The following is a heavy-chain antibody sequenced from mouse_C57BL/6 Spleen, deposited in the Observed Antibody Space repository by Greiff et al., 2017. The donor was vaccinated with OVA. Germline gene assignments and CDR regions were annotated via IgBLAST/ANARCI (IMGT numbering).Heavy chain of an antibody. D-gene: IGHD5-1*01. V-gene: IGHV1-15*01. Sequence: QVQLQQSGAELVRPGASVTLSCKASGYTFTDYEMPWVKQTPVHGLEWIGAIDPETGGPAYNQKFKGKAILTADKSSSTASMELRRLTSEDSAVYYCTRRTYPLDYWGQGTTLTVSS. CDR2: IDPETGGP. CDR1: GYTFTDYE. CDR3: TRRTYPLDY. J-gene: IGHJ2*01.